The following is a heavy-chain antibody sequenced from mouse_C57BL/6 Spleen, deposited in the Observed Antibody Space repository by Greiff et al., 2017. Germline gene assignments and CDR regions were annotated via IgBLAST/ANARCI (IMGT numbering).Heavy chain of an antibody. CDR1: GFNIKTTY. CDR3: ASGYGPPY. V-gene: IGHV14-3*01. Sequence: VQLQQSVAELVRPGASVNLSCTASGFNIKTTYLHWVKQRPEQGLEWSGRIDPANGNTKYAPKFQGKATITADTSSNTAYLQLSSLTSEDTAIYYCASGYGPPYWGQGTSVTVSS. CDR2: IDPANGNT. J-gene: IGHJ4*01. D-gene: IGHD1-1*02.